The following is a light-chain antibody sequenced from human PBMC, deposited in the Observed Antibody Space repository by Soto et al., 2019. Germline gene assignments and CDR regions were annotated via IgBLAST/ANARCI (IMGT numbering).Light chain of an antibody. Sequence: DIQMTQSPSTLSASIRDRVTITCRASQKISGWLAWYQQKPGKAPKLLIYDASSLQSGVPSRFSGSGSGTEFKLTISSLQPDDFATYYCQQYNSDPLTFGQGTKVEIK. CDR2: DAS. J-gene: IGKJ1*01. CDR3: QQYNSDPLT. V-gene: IGKV1-5*01. CDR1: QKISGW.